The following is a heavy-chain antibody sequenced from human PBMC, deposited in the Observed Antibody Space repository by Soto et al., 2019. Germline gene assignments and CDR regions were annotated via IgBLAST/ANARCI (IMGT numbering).Heavy chain of an antibody. CDR2: ISGYNGNR. J-gene: IGHJ4*02. Sequence: QVQLVQSGAEVKKPGASVKVSCKASGYTFTTYGISWMRQAPGQGLEWMGWISGYNGNRNYAQNLQGRVTVTTDTSTSTAYMELRNLRSDDTAVYYCAREVEARGGEYDYWGQGTLVIVS. D-gene: IGHD3-16*01. CDR1: GYTFTTYG. V-gene: IGHV1-18*01. CDR3: AREVEARGGEYDY.